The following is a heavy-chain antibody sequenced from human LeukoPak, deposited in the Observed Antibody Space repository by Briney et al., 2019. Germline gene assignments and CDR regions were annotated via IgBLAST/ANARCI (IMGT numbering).Heavy chain of an antibody. V-gene: IGHV4-38-2*02. Sequence: SETLSLTCAVSGYSISSGYYWGWIRQPPGKGLEWIGSIYHSGSTYYNPSLKSRVTISVDTSKNQFSLKLSSVTAADTAVYYCARDGRGYCSGGSCPTHYYYYHYMDVWGKGTTVTVSS. J-gene: IGHJ6*03. D-gene: IGHD2-15*01. CDR3: ARDGRGYCSGGSCPTHYYYYHYMDV. CDR2: IYHSGST. CDR1: GYSISSGYY.